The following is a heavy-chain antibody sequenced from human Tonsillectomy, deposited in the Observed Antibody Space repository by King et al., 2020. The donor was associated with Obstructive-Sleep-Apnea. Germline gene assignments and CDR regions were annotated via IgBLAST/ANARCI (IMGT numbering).Heavy chain of an antibody. CDR2: IHHSGST. CDR3: ASQTYYDSSGYTDY. J-gene: IGHJ4*02. CDR1: GGSISSSKW. D-gene: IGHD3-22*01. V-gene: IGHV4-4*02. Sequence: VQLQESGPGLAKPSGTLSLTCAVSGGSISSSKWWSWVRQPPGKGLEWIGEIHHSGSTNYNPSLKSRVTISVDKSKNQFSLKLSSVTAADTGVYYCASQTYYDSSGYTDYWGQGTLVTVSS.